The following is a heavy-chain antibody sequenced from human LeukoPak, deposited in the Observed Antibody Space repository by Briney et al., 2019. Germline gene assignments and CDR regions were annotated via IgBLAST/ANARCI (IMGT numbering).Heavy chain of an antibody. CDR1: GFTFSSYA. CDR3: AKFSSSTGLDYFHMDV. Sequence: GGSLRLSCAASGFTFSSYAMSWVRQAPGKGLEWVSAISGSGGSTYYADSVKGRFTISRDNSKTTVYLQINSLGVDDTAVYYCAKFSSSTGLDYFHMDVRGQGTTVTVSS. V-gene: IGHV3-23*01. J-gene: IGHJ6*02. CDR2: ISGSGGST. D-gene: IGHD2-2*01.